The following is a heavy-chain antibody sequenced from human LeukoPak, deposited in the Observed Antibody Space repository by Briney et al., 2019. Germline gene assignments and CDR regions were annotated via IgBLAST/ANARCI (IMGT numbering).Heavy chain of an antibody. J-gene: IGHJ3*01. CDR2: ISSSVSSGVDIT. CDR3: AKYQGWIRGVMNAFDV. D-gene: IGHD3-10*01. Sequence: GGSLRLSCAASGFTFGSYAMAWVRQAPGKGREGGSSISSSVSSGVDITYHSDSVYRRLTISRDNSKNPVYLQMNSLSPEDTAVYYCAKYQGWIRGVMNAFDVWGQATMVIVS. V-gene: IGHV3-23*01. CDR1: GFTFGSYA.